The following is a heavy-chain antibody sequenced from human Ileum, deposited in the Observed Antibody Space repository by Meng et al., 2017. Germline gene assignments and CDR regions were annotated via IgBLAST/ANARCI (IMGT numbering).Heavy chain of an antibody. V-gene: IGHV4-39*01. CDR1: SGSFTNNNYY. CDR3: ARRAHYGDPPR. J-gene: IGHJ4*02. D-gene: IGHD4-17*01. CDR2: IYYGGST. Sequence: QLRRQESGPGLVKPSETLSLTCSVSSGSFTNNNYYWVWIRRPPGKGLEWIGSIYYGGSTYYNPSLKSRVTISVDTSTNQFSLKLISVTAADTAVYYCARRAHYGDPPRWGQGTLVTVSS.